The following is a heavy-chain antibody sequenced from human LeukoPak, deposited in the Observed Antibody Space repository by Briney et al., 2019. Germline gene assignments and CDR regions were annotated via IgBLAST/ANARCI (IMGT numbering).Heavy chain of an antibody. J-gene: IGHJ4*02. CDR1: GGSFSGYY. V-gene: IGHV4-34*01. CDR2: INHSGST. D-gene: IGHD3-10*01. CDR3: ASRAGRYGSGSYYIDY. Sequence: SETLSLTCAVYGGSFSGYYWSWIRQPPGKGLEWIGEINHSGSTNYNPSLKSRVTISVDTSKNQFSLKLSSVTAADTAVYYCASRAGRYGSGSYYIDYWGQGTLVTVSS.